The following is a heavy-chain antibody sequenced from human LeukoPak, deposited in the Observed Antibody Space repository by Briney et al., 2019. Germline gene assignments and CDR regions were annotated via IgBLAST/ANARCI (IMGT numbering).Heavy chain of an antibody. Sequence: SVKVSCKASGGTFSSYAISWVRQAPGQGLEWTGRIIPILGIANYAQKFQGRVTITADKSTSTAYMELSSLRSEDTAVYYCARESREGYYDSSGYWGHWGQGTLVTVSS. V-gene: IGHV1-69*04. D-gene: IGHD3-22*01. CDR1: GGTFSSYA. J-gene: IGHJ4*02. CDR3: ARESREGYYDSSGYWGH. CDR2: IIPILGIA.